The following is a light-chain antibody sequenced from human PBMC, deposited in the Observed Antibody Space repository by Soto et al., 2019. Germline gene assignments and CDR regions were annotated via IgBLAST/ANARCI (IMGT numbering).Light chain of an antibody. CDR1: RSKIGDNA. Sequence: QSVLTQPPSVSEAPRQRVTISCSGSRSKIGDNAVNWYQQLPGKAPKLLIYYDDLLPSGVSDRFSGSKSGTSASLAISGVQSEDEADYYCAAWDDSLNGWVFGGGTKVTVL. J-gene: IGLJ3*02. CDR2: YDD. V-gene: IGLV1-36*01. CDR3: AAWDDSLNGWV.